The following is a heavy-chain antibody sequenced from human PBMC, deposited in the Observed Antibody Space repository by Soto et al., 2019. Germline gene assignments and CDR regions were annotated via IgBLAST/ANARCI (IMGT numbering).Heavy chain of an antibody. D-gene: IGHD2-8*01. CDR3: RVTGVSAVDY. V-gene: IGHV1-2*02. Sequence: QVQLVQSGAEVKKPGASVKVSCRTSGYTFSGFYIHWVRQAPGPGLESMGWIYPDSGGTDYAQKFQGRATMTRDTSISTAYMELSRLRSDDTAVYYCRVTGVSAVDYWGQVTLVTFSS. CDR1: GYTFSGFY. J-gene: IGHJ4*02. CDR2: IYPDSGGT.